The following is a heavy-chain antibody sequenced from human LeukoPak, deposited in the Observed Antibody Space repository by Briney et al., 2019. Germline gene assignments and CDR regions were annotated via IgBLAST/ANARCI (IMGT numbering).Heavy chain of an antibody. J-gene: IGHJ4*02. CDR2: ISWNSGSI. CDR3: TRDQTPYY. V-gene: IGHV3-9*01. CDR1: GFTFDDYA. Sequence: GGSLRLSCAASGFTFDDYAMHWVRQAPGKGLEWVSGISWNSGSIGYADSVKGRFTISGDNAKNSLYLQMNSLRAEDTVVYYCTRDQTPYYWGQGTLVTVSS.